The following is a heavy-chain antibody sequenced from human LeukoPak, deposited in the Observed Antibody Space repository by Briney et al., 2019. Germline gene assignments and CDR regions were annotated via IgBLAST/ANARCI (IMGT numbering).Heavy chain of an antibody. J-gene: IGHJ3*02. V-gene: IGHV3-7*03. D-gene: IGHD3-22*01. Sequence: GGSLRLSCAASGFTFSSYWMSWVRQAPGKGLEWVANIKEDGSENYYVDSVKGRFTISRDNAKNSLYLQMNSLRAEDTAVYYCAKVKGSITMIVVVPGAFDIWGQGTMVTVSS. CDR2: IKEDGSEN. CDR3: AKVKGSITMIVVVPGAFDI. CDR1: GFTFSSYW.